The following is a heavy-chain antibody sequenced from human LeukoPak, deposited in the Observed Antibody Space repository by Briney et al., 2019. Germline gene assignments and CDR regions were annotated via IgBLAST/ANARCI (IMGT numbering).Heavy chain of an antibody. CDR2: IIPIFGTA. D-gene: IGHD3-22*01. Sequence: GASVTVSCKASGGTFSSYAISWVRQAPGQGLEWMGGIIPIFGTANCAQKFQGRVTITADESTSTAYMELSSLRSEDTAVYYCARVARPYYDSSGYYQSFDYWGQGTLVTVSS. CDR3: ARVARPYYDSSGYYQSFDY. CDR1: GGTFSSYA. V-gene: IGHV1-69*13. J-gene: IGHJ4*02.